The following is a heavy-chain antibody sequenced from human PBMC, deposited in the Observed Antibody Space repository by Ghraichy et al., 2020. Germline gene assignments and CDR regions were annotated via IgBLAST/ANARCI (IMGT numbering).Heavy chain of an antibody. CDR1: GGSISSYY. J-gene: IGHJ2*01. V-gene: IGHV4-59*01. CDR3: ARPAPLSSGWYEDYWYFDL. D-gene: IGHD6-19*01. CDR2: IYYSGST. Sequence: SETLSLTCTVSGGSISSYYWSWIRQPPGKGLEWIGYIYYSGSTNYNPSLKSRVTISVDTSKNQFSLKLSSVTAADTAVYYCARPAPLSSGWYEDYWYFDLWGRGTLVTVSS.